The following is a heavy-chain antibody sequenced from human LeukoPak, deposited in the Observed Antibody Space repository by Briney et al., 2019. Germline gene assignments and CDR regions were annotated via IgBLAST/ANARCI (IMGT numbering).Heavy chain of an antibody. CDR1: GFTLSSYA. D-gene: IGHD6-6*01. J-gene: IGHJ5*02. CDR2: ISGSGGST. V-gene: IGHV3-23*01. CDR3: AKAPSLYSSSSSWFDP. Sequence: GGSLRLSCAASGFTLSSYAMSWVRQAPGKGLEGVSAISGSGGSTSYADSVKGRFTISRDNSKNPLYLQMNSLRAEDTAVYYCAKAPSLYSSSSSWFDPWGQGTLVTVSS.